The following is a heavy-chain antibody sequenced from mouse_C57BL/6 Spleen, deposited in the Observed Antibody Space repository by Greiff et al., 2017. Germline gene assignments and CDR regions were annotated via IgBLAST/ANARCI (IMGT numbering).Heavy chain of an antibody. Sequence: QVQLQQSGPELVKPGASVKISCKASGYAFSSSWMNWVKQRPGKGLEWIGRIYPGDGDTNYNGKFKGKATLTADKSSSTVYMQLSSLTSEDSAVYFCARGGPGVWFAYWGQGTLVTVSA. CDR2: IYPGDGDT. J-gene: IGHJ3*01. D-gene: IGHD3-3*01. CDR3: ARGGPGVWFAY. CDR1: GYAFSSSW. V-gene: IGHV1-82*01.